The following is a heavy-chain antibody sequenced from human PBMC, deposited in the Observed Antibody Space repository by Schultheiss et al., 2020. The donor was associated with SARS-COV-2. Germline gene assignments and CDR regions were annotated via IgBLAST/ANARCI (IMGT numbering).Heavy chain of an antibody. D-gene: IGHD3/OR15-3a*01. CDR3: AREDWFPFDY. J-gene: IGHJ4*02. CDR2: INHSGST. Sequence: GSLRLSCAVYGGSFSGYYWSWIRQPPGKGLEWIGEINHSGSTNYNPSLKSRVTISVDTSKNQFSLKLSSVTAADTAVYYCAREDWFPFDYWGQGTLVTVSS. V-gene: IGHV4-34*01. CDR1: GGSFSGYY.